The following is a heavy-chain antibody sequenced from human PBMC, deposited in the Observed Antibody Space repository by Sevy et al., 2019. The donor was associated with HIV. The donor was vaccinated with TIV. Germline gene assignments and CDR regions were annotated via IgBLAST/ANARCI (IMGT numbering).Heavy chain of an antibody. CDR3: ARGPGIAAAGIKRKYYYYGMDV. CDR1: GFTFSSYG. V-gene: IGHV3-13*01. J-gene: IGHJ6*02. D-gene: IGHD6-13*01. Sequence: GGSLRLSCAASGFTFSSYGMHWVRQATGKGLEWVSAIGTAGDTYYPGSVKGRFTISRENAKNSLYLQMNSLRAGDTAVYYCARGPGIAAAGIKRKYYYYGMDVWGQGTTVTVSS. CDR2: IGTAGDT.